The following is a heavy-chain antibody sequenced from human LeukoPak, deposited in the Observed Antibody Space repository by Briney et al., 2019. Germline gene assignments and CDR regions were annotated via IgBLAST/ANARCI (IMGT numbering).Heavy chain of an antibody. D-gene: IGHD2-2*01. CDR2: VNTDGSST. CDR1: GFTFSSYG. V-gene: IGHV3-74*01. J-gene: IGHJ4*02. CDR3: AREGYCSTTSCYYFDY. Sequence: GGSLRLSCAASGFTFSSYGMHWVRHAPGKGLVWVSRVNTDGSSTTYADSVKGRFTISRDNAKNTLYLQMNSLRAEDTAVYYCAREGYCSTTSCYYFDYWGQGALVTVSS.